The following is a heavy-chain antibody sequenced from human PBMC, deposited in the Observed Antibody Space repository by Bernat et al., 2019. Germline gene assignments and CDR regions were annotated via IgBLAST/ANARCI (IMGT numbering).Heavy chain of an antibody. V-gene: IGHV3-30-3*01. Sequence: QVQLVESGGGVVQPGRSLRLSCAASGFTFSSYAIHWVRQAPGKGLEWVAVISYDGSNKYYVDSVKGRFTISRDNSKNTLYLQMNSLRAEDTAVYYCARGGGYCSGGRCYSNGFDYWGQGTLVTVSS. CDR1: GFTFSSYA. J-gene: IGHJ4*02. CDR3: ARGGGYCSGGRCYSNGFDY. CDR2: ISYDGSNK. D-gene: IGHD2-15*01.